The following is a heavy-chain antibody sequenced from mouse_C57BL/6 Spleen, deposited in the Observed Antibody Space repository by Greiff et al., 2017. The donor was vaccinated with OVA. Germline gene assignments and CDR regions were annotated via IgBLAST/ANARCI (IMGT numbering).Heavy chain of an antibody. CDR1: GFNIKDDY. CDR3: TTDYYGSSLYYAMDY. Sequence: EVQGVESGAELVRPGASVKLSCTASGFNIKDDYMHWVKQRPEQGLEWIGWIDPENGDTEYASKFQGKATITADTSSNTAYLQLSSLTSEDTAVYYCTTDYYGSSLYYAMDYWGQGTSVTVSS. V-gene: IGHV14-4*01. CDR2: IDPENGDT. J-gene: IGHJ4*01. D-gene: IGHD1-1*01.